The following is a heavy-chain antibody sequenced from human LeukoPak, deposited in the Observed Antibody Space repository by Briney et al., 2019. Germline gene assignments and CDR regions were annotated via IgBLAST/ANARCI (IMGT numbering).Heavy chain of an antibody. CDR3: AKRGIVIRGILVIGYHQEAYHYDY. Sequence: GGSLRLSCVVSGISLTNYAMTWVRQAPGKGLEWVSYISERGGSTSYADSVKGRFTISRDTSLSTLYLQMTSLRAEDTAVYFCAKRGIVIRGILVIGYHQEAYHYDYWGQGVLVTVSS. V-gene: IGHV3-23*01. J-gene: IGHJ4*02. CDR2: ISERGGST. CDR1: GISLTNYA. D-gene: IGHD3-10*01.